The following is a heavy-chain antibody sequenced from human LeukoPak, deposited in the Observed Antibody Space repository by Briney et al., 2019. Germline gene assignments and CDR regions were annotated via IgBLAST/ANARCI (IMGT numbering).Heavy chain of an antibody. CDR3: AKVLWFGEFVDAFDI. D-gene: IGHD3-10*01. Sequence: PGGSLRLSCAASGFTFDDYAMHWVRQAPGKGLEWVSGISWNSGSIGYADSVKGRFTISRDNAKNSLYLQMNSLRAEDTALYYCAKVLWFGEFVDAFDIWGQGTMVTVSS. CDR2: ISWNSGSI. V-gene: IGHV3-9*01. CDR1: GFTFDDYA. J-gene: IGHJ3*02.